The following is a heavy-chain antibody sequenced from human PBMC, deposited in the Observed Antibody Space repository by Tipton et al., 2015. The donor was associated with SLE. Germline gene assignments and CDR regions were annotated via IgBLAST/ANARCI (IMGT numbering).Heavy chain of an antibody. D-gene: IGHD3-10*01. CDR2: ISWKSSNI. Sequence: RSLRLSCAASGFIFEDYAMHWVRKAPGKGLEWVSVISWKSSNIAYADSVKGRFTISRDNAKKSLYLQMNSLRAEDTAVYYCARRVGSYYGMDVWGQGTTVTVSS. V-gene: IGHV3-9*01. CDR3: ARRVGSYYGMDV. CDR1: GFIFEDYA. J-gene: IGHJ6*02.